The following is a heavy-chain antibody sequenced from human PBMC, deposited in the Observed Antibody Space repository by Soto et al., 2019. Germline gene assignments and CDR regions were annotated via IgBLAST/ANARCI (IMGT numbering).Heavy chain of an antibody. D-gene: IGHD3-3*01. Sequence: GGSLRLSCAASGFTFSRYAMSWVRQAPGKGLEWVSAISGSGGSTYYADSVKGRFTISRDNSKNTLYLQMNSLRAEDTAVYYCARAPDYDFWSGYVYFDYWGQGTLVTVSS. J-gene: IGHJ4*02. V-gene: IGHV3-23*01. CDR3: ARAPDYDFWSGYVYFDY. CDR1: GFTFSRYA. CDR2: ISGSGGST.